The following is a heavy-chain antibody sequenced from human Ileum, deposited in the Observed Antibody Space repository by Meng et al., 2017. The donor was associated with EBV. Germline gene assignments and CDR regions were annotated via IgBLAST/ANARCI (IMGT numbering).Heavy chain of an antibody. CDR3: ASSDYYRPDY. Sequence: QLQLQESGPGLVKPSETLSLTCTVSGDSLSSSLYYWGWIRQSPGKGLECIGTIFYRGNTFYNPSLKSRLTMSIDPSKNEFSLNLRSVTAADTAVYYCASSDYYRPDYWGQGTLVTVS. CDR2: IFYRGNT. V-gene: IGHV4-39*07. CDR1: GDSLSSSLYY. J-gene: IGHJ4*02. D-gene: IGHD3-22*01.